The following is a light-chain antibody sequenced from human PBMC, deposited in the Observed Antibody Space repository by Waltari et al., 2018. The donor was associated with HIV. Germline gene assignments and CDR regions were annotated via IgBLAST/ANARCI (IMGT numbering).Light chain of an antibody. Sequence: QSVLTQPPSASVTPGQRVTIPCSRSSSNLGRNTVNCYQQLPGTAPKLLIYSNNQRPSGVPDRFSGSKSGTSASLAISGLQSEDEADYYCAAWDDSLNGRVVFGGGTKLTVL. CDR1: SSNLGRNT. CDR2: SNN. J-gene: IGLJ2*01. CDR3: AAWDDSLNGRVV. V-gene: IGLV1-44*01.